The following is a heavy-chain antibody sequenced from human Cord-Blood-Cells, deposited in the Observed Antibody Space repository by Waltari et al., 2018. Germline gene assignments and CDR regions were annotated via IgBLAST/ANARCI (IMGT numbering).Heavy chain of an antibody. J-gene: IGHJ6*03. V-gene: IGHV1-69*09. D-gene: IGHD6-13*01. Sequence: QVQLVQSGAEVKKPGSSVKVSCKASGGTFSSYAISWVRQAPGHGLEWMGRIIPILGIANYAQKFQGRVTITADKSTSTAYMELSSLRSEDTAVYYCAHGDGYSSSWYYYYYMDVWGKGTTVTVSS. CDR1: GGTFSSYA. CDR3: AHGDGYSSSWYYYYYMDV. CDR2: IIPILGIA.